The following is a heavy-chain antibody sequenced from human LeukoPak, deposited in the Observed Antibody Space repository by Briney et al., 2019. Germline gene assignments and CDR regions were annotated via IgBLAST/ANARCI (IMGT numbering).Heavy chain of an antibody. D-gene: IGHD6-19*01. J-gene: IGHJ3*02. CDR2: ISGSGGST. CDR3: AKGAAVAPPDAFDI. V-gene: IGHV3-23*01. Sequence: GGSXRXSXAXXGFXFXSYAMSWVRQAPGKGLEWVSAISGSGGSTYYADSVKGRFTISRDNSKNTLYLQMNSLRAEDTAVYYCAKGAAVAPPDAFDIWGQGTMVTVSS. CDR1: GFXFXSYA.